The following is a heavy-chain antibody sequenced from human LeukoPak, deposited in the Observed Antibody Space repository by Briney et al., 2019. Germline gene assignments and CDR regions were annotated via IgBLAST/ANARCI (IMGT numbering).Heavy chain of an antibody. CDR2: IKQDGSEK. D-gene: IGHD6-25*01. V-gene: IGHV3-7*01. J-gene: IGHJ6*03. Sequence: PGGSLRLSCAASGFTFSSYWMSWVRQAPGKGLEWVANIKQDGSEKYYVDSVKGRFTISRDNAKNSLYLQMNSLRADDTAVYYCARFAAGGSYYYYMDVWGKGTTVIVSS. CDR3: ARFAAGGSYYYYMDV. CDR1: GFTFSSYW.